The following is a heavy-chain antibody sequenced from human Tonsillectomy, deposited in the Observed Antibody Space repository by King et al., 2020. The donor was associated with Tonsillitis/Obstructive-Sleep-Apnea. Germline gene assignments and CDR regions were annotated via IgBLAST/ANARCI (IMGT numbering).Heavy chain of an antibody. J-gene: IGHJ4*02. D-gene: IGHD2-21*02. CDR1: GFTFSSYA. V-gene: IGHV3-23*04. CDR2: ISGSGGST. CDR3: VRTRVLSATPSSYFFHS. Sequence: VQLVESGGGLVQPGGSLRLSCVASGFTFSSYAMSWVRQAPGKGLEWVSGISGSGGSTYYADSVKGRFTIFRDNSEKTLNLQMNSLIAEDTAVYYCVRTRVLSATPSSYFFHSGGRGTLFTVST.